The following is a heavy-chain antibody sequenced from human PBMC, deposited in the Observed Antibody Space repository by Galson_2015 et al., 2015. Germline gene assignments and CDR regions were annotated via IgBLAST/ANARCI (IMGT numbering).Heavy chain of an antibody. CDR2: VIPIFGTA. CDR1: GYTFTSYG. J-gene: IGHJ4*02. Sequence: SVKVSCKASGYTFTSYGISWVRQAPGQGLERMGGVIPIFGTANYAQKFQGRVTITADESTSTAYMELSSLRSEDTAVYYCARGYSYGSIDYWGQGTLVTVSS. V-gene: IGHV1-69*13. CDR3: ARGYSYGSIDY. D-gene: IGHD5-18*01.